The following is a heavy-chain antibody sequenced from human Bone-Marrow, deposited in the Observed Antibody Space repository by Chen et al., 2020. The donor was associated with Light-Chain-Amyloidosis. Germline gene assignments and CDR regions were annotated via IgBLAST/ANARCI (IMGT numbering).Heavy chain of an antibody. J-gene: IGHJ4*01. Sequence: EVQLEQSGPEVKKPGESLKISCKGSGYTFPNYWIGWVRQMPGKGLAWMGVIYPDDSDARYSPSFEGQVTISADKSITTAYLQWRSLKASDTAMYYCARRRDGYNFDYWGHGTLVTVSS. V-gene: IGHV5-51*01. CDR3: ARRRDGYNFDY. CDR1: GYTFPNYW. D-gene: IGHD5-12*01. CDR2: IYPDDSDA.